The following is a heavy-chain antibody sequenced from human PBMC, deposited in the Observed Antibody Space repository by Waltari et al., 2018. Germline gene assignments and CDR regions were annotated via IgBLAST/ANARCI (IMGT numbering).Heavy chain of an antibody. CDR2: IYTSGST. D-gene: IGHD3-22*01. V-gene: IGHV4-4*07. CDR1: AVSLTSYY. CDR3: ARGSYDSSGYSFDY. Sequence: QVQLQESGPGLVKPSETLSLTCTVPAVSLTSYYWSWIRQPAGKGLEWIGRIYTSGSTNYNPSLKSRVTMSVDTSKNQFSLKLSSVTAADTAVYYCARGSYDSSGYSFDYWGQGTLVTVSS. J-gene: IGHJ4*02.